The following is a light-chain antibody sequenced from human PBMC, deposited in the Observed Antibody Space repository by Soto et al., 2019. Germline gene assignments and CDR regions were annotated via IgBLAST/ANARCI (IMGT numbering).Light chain of an antibody. Sequence: IVWTQSPGTLSLSPGERATLSCRASQSVSSSYLAWYQQKPGQAPGLLIYGASSRATGIPDRFSGSGSGADFTLTISSLEPEDFAVYSCQQYGSSPKTLGQGTKVDIK. V-gene: IGKV3-20*01. CDR1: QSVSSSY. CDR3: QQYGSSPKT. J-gene: IGKJ1*01. CDR2: GAS.